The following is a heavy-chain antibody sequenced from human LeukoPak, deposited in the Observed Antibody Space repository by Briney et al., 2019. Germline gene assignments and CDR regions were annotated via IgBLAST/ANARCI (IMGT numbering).Heavy chain of an antibody. J-gene: IGHJ4*02. CDR1: GVTFRGYG. D-gene: IGHD3-10*01. V-gene: IGHV3-64*01. CDR3: ARGRGGPPFDF. CDR2: ISADGGTT. Sequence: HPGGSLRLSCAASGVTFRGYGMLWVREAPGRGLEYVSAISADGGTTDYLNSVKGRFTISRDNSKNTLYLQMGRLRSDDTAIYYCARGRGGPPFDFWGQGTVVTVAS.